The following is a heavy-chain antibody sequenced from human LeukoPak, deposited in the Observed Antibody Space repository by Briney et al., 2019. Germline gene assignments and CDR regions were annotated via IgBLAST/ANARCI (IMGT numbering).Heavy chain of an antibody. V-gene: IGHV1-69*05. CDR3: ARVSYHFWSGHGGDYYYYMDV. D-gene: IGHD3-3*01. Sequence: ASVKVSCKASGGTFSSYAISWVRQAPGQGLEWMGGIIPIFGTANYAQKFQGRVTMTTDESTSTAYMELSSLRSEDTAVYYCARVSYHFWSGHGGDYYYYMDVWGKGTTVTVSS. CDR1: GGTFSSYA. CDR2: IIPIFGTA. J-gene: IGHJ6*03.